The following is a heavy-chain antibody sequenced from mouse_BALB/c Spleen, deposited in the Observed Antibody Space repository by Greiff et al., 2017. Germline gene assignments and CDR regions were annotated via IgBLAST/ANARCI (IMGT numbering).Heavy chain of an antibody. CDR3: ARGRGYGNYWYFDV. D-gene: IGHD2-1*01. J-gene: IGHJ1*01. Sequence: EVHLVESGGGLVKPGGSLKLSCAASGFTFSSYAMSWVRQTPEKRLEWVASISSGGSTYYPDSVKGRFTISRDNARNILYLQMSSLRSEDTAMYYCARGRGYGNYWYFDVWGAGTTVTVSS. CDR2: ISSGGST. V-gene: IGHV5-6-5*01. CDR1: GFTFSSYA.